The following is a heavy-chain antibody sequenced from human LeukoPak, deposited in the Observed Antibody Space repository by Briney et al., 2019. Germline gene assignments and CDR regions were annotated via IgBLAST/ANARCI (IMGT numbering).Heavy chain of an antibody. CDR1: GGSISSFY. CDR2: IYTSGST. CDR3: ARDLTNYDFWSGYFDAFDS. V-gene: IGHV4-4*07. D-gene: IGHD3-3*01. Sequence: SETLSLTCTVSGGSISSFYWSWIRQPAGKGLEWIGRIYTSGSTNYNPSLKSRVTMSVDTSKNQFSLKLSSVTAADTAVYYCARDLTNYDFWSGYFDAFDSWGQGTMVTASS. J-gene: IGHJ3*02.